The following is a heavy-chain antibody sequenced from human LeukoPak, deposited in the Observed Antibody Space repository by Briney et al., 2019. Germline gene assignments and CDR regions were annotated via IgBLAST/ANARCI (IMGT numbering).Heavy chain of an antibody. CDR2: VIPIFGTA. J-gene: IGHJ5*02. V-gene: IGHV1-69*05. CDR3: ARVPDITGTTYWFDP. CDR1: GGTFSSYA. Sequence: EASVKVSCTSSGGTFSSYAISWERQAPGQGLEWMGGVIPIFGTANYAQKFQGRVTITTDESTSTAYMELSSLRSEDTAVYYCARVPDITGTTYWFDPWGQGTLVTVSS. D-gene: IGHD1-7*01.